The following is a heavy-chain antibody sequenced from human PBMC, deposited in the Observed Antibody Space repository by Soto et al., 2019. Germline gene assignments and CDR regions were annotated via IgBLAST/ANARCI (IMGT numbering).Heavy chain of an antibody. CDR3: ARGFGCISTSCYAGWAFDI. CDR1: GFTFSSYG. Sequence: GGSLRLSCAASGFTFSSYGMHWVRQAPGKGLEWVAVIWFDGSNEYYADSVRGRFTISRDTSKNMLYLQMNSLRADDTAVYYCARGFGCISTSCYAGWAFDIWGQGTMVTVSS. J-gene: IGHJ3*02. CDR2: IWFDGSNE. D-gene: IGHD2-2*01. V-gene: IGHV3-33*01.